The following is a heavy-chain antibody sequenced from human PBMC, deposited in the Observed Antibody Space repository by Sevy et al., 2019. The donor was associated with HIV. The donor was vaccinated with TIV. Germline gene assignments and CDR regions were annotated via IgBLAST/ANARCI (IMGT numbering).Heavy chain of an antibody. V-gene: IGHV3-21*01. CDR1: GFTFSSYA. J-gene: IGHJ6*02. D-gene: IGHD6-13*01. CDR2: ISSSSSHI. CDR3: ARVAADENDFYYYGMDV. Sequence: GGSLRLSCAASGFTFSSYAMNWVRQAPGKGLEWVSSISSSSSHIYAADSLKGRFTISRDNAKNSLFLQMNSLRAEDTAIYYCARVAADENDFYYYGMDVWGQGTTVTVSS.